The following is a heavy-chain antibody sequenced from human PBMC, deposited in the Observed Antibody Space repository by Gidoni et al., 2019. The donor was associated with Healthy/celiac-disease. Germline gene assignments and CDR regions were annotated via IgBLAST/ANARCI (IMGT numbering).Heavy chain of an antibody. CDR1: GGSISSYY. CDR3: ARTLWFGDNGMDV. Sequence: QVQLQESGPGLVKPSETLSLTCTVSGGSISSYYWSWIRQPPGKGLEWIGYIYYSGSTNYNPSLKSRVTISVDTSKNQFSLKLSSVTAADTAVYYCARTLWFGDNGMDVWGQGTTVTVSS. D-gene: IGHD3-10*01. V-gene: IGHV4-59*01. CDR2: IYYSGST. J-gene: IGHJ6*02.